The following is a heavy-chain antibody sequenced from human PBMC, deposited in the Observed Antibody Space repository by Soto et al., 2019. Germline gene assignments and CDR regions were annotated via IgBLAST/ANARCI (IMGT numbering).Heavy chain of an antibody. J-gene: IGHJ4*02. V-gene: IGHV1-69*13. CDR3: AGELRWTGTTGLDY. CDR2: IIPIFGTA. CDR1: GGTFSSYA. D-gene: IGHD1-7*01. Sequence: ASVKVSCKASGGTFSSYAISWVRQAPGQGLEWMGGIIPIFGTANYAQKFQGRVTITADESTSTAYMELSSLRSEDTAVYYCAGELRWTGTTGLDYWGQGTLVTVSS.